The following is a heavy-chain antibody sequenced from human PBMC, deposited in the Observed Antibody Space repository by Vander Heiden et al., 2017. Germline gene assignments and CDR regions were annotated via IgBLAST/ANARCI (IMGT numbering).Heavy chain of an antibody. V-gene: IGHV1-46*01. J-gene: IGHJ5*02. CDR1: GYTFRNYY. D-gene: IGHD6-6*01. CDR3: ARDPYSSSSLNWFDP. CDR2: INPRGGST. Sequence: QVQLVQSGAEVKRPGASVKVSCKASGYTFRNYYMPWVRQAPGQGLEWMGIINPRGGSTSYAQKFQGRVTMTRDTSTSTVFMELSSLRSEDTAVYFCARDPYSSSSLNWFDPWGQGTLVTVSS.